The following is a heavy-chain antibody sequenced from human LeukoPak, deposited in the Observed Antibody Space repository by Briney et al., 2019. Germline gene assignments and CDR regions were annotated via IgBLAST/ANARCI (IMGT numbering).Heavy chain of an antibody. CDR3: ARVAPIYSSSWYYFDY. J-gene: IGHJ4*02. Sequence: ASVKVSCKASGYTFTSYGISWVRQAPGQGLEWMGWISAYNGNTNYAQKLQGRVTMTTDTSTSTAYMELRSLRSDDTAVYYCARVAPIYSSSWYYFDYWGQGTLVTVSS. V-gene: IGHV1-18*01. D-gene: IGHD6-13*01. CDR1: GYTFTSYG. CDR2: ISAYNGNT.